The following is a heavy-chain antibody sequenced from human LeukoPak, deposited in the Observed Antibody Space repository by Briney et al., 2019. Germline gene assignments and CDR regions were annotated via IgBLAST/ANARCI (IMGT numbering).Heavy chain of an antibody. CDR1: GVSFSGYY. J-gene: IGHJ4*02. V-gene: IGHV4-34*01. D-gene: IGHD2-15*01. Sequence: SGTLSLTWGVYGVSFSGYYWGWIRQPPGKGLGWVGEINHSGSTNYNPSLKSRVTISVDTSKNQFSLKLSSVTAADTAVYYCARGYCSGGSCYSPDFWGQGTLATVSS. CDR3: ARGYCSGGSCYSPDF. CDR2: INHSGST.